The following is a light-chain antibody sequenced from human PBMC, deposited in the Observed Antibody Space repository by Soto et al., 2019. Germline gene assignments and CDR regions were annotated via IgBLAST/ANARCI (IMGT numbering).Light chain of an antibody. V-gene: IGKV3-15*01. CDR2: GAS. J-gene: IGKJ2*01. CDR1: QSVSSN. CDR3: QQDNNWPPVT. Sequence: EIVMTQSPATLSVSPGERATLSCRASQSVSSNLAWYQQNPGQAPRLLIYGASTRATGIPARFSGSGSGTEFTLTISSLQSEDFAVYYCQQDNNWPPVTFGQGTKLEIK.